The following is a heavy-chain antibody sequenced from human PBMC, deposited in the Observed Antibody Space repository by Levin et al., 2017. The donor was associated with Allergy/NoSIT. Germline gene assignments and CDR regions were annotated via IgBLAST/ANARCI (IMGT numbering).Heavy chain of an antibody. D-gene: IGHD3-9*01. J-gene: IGHJ4*02. CDR3: AKSRYFDWSTYIDN. V-gene: IGHV3-9*01. CDR1: GFTFDDYA. CDR2: ISWNSGSI. Sequence: HPGGSLRLSCAASGFTFDDYAMHWVRQAPGKGLEWVSGISWNSGSIGYADSVKGRFTISRDNAKNSLYLQMNSLRAEDTALYYCAKSRYFDWSTYIDNWGQGTLVTVSS.